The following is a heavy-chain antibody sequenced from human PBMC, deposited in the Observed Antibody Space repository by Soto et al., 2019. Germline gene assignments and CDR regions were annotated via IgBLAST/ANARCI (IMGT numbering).Heavy chain of an antibody. Sequence: EVQLLESGGGLVQPGGSLRLSCAASGFTFSSYAMSWVRQAPGKGLEWVSAISGSGGSTYDADSVKGRFTISRDNSKNTLYRQKNSLRAEHTAVYYYAKDAVATILLDYWGQGTLVTVSS. J-gene: IGHJ4*02. CDR2: ISGSGGST. D-gene: IGHD5-12*01. CDR1: GFTFSSYA. CDR3: AKDAVATILLDY. V-gene: IGHV3-23*01.